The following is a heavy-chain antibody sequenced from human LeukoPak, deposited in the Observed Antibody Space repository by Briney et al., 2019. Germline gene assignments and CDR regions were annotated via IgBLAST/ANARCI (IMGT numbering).Heavy chain of an antibody. D-gene: IGHD3-3*01. V-gene: IGHV4-30-2*01. CDR3: ARGLWDDFWSGPDAFDI. CDR1: GGSISSGGYY. J-gene: IGHJ3*02. CDR2: IYHSGST. Sequence: PSETLSLTCTVSGGSISSGGYYWSWIRQPPGKGLEWIGYIYHSGSTYCNPPLKSRVTISVDRSKNQFSLKLSSVTAADTAVYYCARGLWDDFWSGPDAFDIWGQGTMVTVSS.